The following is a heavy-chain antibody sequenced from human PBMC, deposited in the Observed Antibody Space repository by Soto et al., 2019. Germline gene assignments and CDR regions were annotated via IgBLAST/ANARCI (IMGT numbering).Heavy chain of an antibody. CDR3: VRLHGYSYGYGDY. J-gene: IGHJ4*02. V-gene: IGHV3-23*01. D-gene: IGHD5-18*01. Sequence: EVQLLESGGGLVQPGGSLRLSSAASGFTFGSFAMSWVRQAPGKGLEWVSAVSSTGDDTYYADSVQGRFTISRDNSKNTLYLQMDSLRAEDTALYYCVRLHGYSYGYGDYWGQGTLVTVSS. CDR1: GFTFGSFA. CDR2: VSSTGDDT.